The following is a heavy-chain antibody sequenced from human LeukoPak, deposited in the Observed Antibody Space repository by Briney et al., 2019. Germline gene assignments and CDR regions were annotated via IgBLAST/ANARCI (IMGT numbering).Heavy chain of an antibody. D-gene: IGHD5/OR15-5a*01. CDR1: GYTFTTYG. J-gene: IGHJ4*02. CDR2: ISAYNGNT. V-gene: IGHV1-18*01. CDR3: ARGKASQSTNYFDY. Sequence: ASVNVSCKASGYTFTTYGISWVRQAPGQGLEGMGWISAYNGNTNYAQKLQGRVTMPPDTSTSTAYMELRSLRSDDTAVYYCARGKASQSTNYFDYWGQGTLVTVSS.